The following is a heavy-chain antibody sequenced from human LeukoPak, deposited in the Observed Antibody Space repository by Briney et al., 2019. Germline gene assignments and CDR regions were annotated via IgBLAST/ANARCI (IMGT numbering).Heavy chain of an antibody. CDR1: GFTFSTFS. Sequence: GGSLRLSCAASGFTFSTFSMNWVRQAPGKGLEWVSSITSNSRYIYDADSVRGRFTISRDNAKNSLYLQMNSLRAEDTAVYYCARGPSSALGYWGQGTLVTVSS. CDR3: ARGPSSALGY. V-gene: IGHV3-21*01. J-gene: IGHJ4*02. D-gene: IGHD3-16*01. CDR2: ITSNSRYI.